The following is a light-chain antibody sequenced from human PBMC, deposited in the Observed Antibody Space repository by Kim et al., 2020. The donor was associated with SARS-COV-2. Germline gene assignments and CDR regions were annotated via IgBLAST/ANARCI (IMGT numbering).Light chain of an antibody. CDR1: QSVSSN. Sequence: SPGEGATLSCRASQSVSSNLAWYQQKPGQAPRLLIYGASTRATGIPARFSGSGSGTEFTLTISSLRSEDFVVYYCQQYNNWPPMYTFGQGTKLEI. J-gene: IGKJ2*01. CDR2: GAS. CDR3: QQYNNWPPMYT. V-gene: IGKV3-15*01.